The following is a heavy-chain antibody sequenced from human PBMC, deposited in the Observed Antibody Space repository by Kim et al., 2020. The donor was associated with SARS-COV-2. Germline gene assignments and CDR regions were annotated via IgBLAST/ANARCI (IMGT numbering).Heavy chain of an antibody. V-gene: IGHV3-7*01. Sequence: DGTEKYYVSSVKGRFTVSRDNAKKSVYLQMNSLRAGDTAVYYCARGRGLDSWGQGTLVTVSS. J-gene: IGHJ4*02. CDR2: DGTEK. CDR3: ARGRGLDS.